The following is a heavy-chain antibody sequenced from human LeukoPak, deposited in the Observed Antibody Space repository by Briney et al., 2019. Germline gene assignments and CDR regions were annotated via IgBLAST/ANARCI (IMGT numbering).Heavy chain of an antibody. CDR1: GGSISSSSYY. V-gene: IGHV4-39*07. J-gene: IGHJ5*02. D-gene: IGHD1-26*01. CDR2: IYYSGST. Sequence: KASETLSLTCTVSGGSISSSSYYWGWIRQPPGKGLGWIGSIYYSGSTYYNPSLKSRVTISVDTSKNQFSLKLSSVTAADTAVYYCARYGQRWDLIQKYNWFDPWGQGTLVTVSS. CDR3: ARYGQRWDLIQKYNWFDP.